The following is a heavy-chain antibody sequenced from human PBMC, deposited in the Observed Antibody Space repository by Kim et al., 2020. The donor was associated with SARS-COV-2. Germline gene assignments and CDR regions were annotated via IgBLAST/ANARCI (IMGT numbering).Heavy chain of an antibody. J-gene: IGHJ3*02. V-gene: IGHV1-69*13. CDR3: AREYREYYDILTGYFGI. D-gene: IGHD3-9*01. CDR1: GGTFSSYA. Sequence: SVKVSCKASGGTFSSYAISWVRQAPGQGLEWMGGIIPIFGTANYAQKFQGRVTITADESTSTAYMELSSLRSEDTAVYYCAREYREYYDILTGYFGIWGQGTMVTVSS. CDR2: IIPIFGTA.